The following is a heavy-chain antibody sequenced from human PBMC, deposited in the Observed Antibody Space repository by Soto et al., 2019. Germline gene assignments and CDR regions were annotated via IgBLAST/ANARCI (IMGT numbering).Heavy chain of an antibody. CDR3: ARGRYGDY. J-gene: IGHJ4*02. CDR2: ISAHNGNT. V-gene: IGHV1-18*01. CDR1: GYTFTSYG. Sequence: QVHLVQSRAEVKEPGASVKVSCKASGYTFTSYGITWVRQAPGQGLEWMGWISAHNGNTDYAQKLQGRVIVTRDTSTSTAYMELRSLRSDDTAVYYCARGRYGDYWGQGALVTVSS. D-gene: IGHD1-1*01.